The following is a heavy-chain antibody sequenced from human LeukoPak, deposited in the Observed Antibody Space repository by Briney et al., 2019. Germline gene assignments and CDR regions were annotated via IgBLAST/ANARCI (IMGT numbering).Heavy chain of an antibody. D-gene: IGHD1-1*01. V-gene: IGHV3-48*03. J-gene: IGHJ6*03. CDR1: GFTFSSYE. CDR3: AKGTYYYYMDV. Sequence: PGGSLRLSCAVSGFTFSSYEMNWVRQAPGKGLEWVSYISSSGSTRYYADSVKGRFTISRDNAKNSVYLQMNSLSAEDTAVYYCAKGTYYYYMDVWGKETTVTVSS. CDR2: ISSSGSTR.